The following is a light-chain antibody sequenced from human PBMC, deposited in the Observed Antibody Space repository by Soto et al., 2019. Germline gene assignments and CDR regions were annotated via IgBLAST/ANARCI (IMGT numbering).Light chain of an antibody. J-gene: IGLJ3*02. CDR2: DVS. Sequence: QSARTQPASVSGSPGQSITISGTGTSSDVGGYNYVSWYQQHPGKAPKLMIYDVSNRPSGVSNRFSGSKSGKTASLTISGLQAEDEADYYCSSYTRSSTLVRVFGGGTKLTVL. V-gene: IGLV2-14*01. CDR1: SSDVGGYNY. CDR3: SSYTRSSTLVRV.